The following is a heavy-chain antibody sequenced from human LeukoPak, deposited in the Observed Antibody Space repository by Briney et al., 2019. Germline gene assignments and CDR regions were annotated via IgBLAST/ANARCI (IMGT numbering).Heavy chain of an antibody. CDR2: IRYDGSNK. V-gene: IGHV3-30*02. CDR1: GFTFSSYG. D-gene: IGHD6-13*01. J-gene: IGHJ5*02. Sequence: GGSLRLSCAASGFTFSSYGMHWVRQAPGKGLEWVAFIRYDGSNKYYADSGKGRFTISRDNSKNTLYLQMNSLRAEDTAVYYCAKDRQQLVTAWGQGTLVTVSS. CDR3: AKDRQQLVTA.